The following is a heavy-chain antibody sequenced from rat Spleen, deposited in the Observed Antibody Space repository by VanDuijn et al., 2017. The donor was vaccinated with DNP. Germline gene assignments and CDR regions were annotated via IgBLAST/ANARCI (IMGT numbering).Heavy chain of an antibody. V-gene: IGHV2S12*01. D-gene: IGHD1-10*01. Sequence: QVQLKESGPGLVQPSQTLSLTCTVSGFSLTNYGVSWVRQPPGKGLEWIAVISSGGGTYHNPALKSRLSVSRDTSKSQVFLKMNNLRTEDTATYFCTRGFNNYGFFDYWGHGVMVTVSS. CDR3: TRGFNNYGFFDY. J-gene: IGHJ2*01. CDR1: GFSLTNYG. CDR2: ISSGGGT.